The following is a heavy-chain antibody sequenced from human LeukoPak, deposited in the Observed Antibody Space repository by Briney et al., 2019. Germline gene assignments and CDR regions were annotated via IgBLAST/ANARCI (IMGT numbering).Heavy chain of an antibody. CDR3: ASGSGIAAPHGY. CDR2: IIPIFGTA. CDR1: GGTFSSYA. J-gene: IGHJ4*02. Sequence: SVKVSCKASGGTFSSYAISWVRQAPGQGLEWMGGIIPIFGTANYAQKFQGRVTITTDESTSTAYMELSSLRSEDTAVYYCASGSGIAAPHGYWGQGTLVTVSS. D-gene: IGHD6-13*01. V-gene: IGHV1-69*05.